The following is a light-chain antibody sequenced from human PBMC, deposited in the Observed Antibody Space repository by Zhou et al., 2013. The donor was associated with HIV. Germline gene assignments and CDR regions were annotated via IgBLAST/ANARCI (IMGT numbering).Light chain of an antibody. CDR3: QKYNSAPRT. V-gene: IGKV1-33*01. J-gene: IGKJ1*01. CDR2: DAS. Sequence: DIQMTQSPSSLSASVGDRVTITCQASQDISNYLNWYQQKPGKAPKLLIYDASNLETGVPSRFSGSGSGTHFTLTISSLQPEDIATYYCQKYNSAPRTFGQGTKVEIK. CDR1: QDISNY.